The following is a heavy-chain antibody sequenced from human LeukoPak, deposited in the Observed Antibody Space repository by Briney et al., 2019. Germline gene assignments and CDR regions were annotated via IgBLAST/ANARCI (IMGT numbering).Heavy chain of an antibody. V-gene: IGHV1-18*01. CDR2: ISGYNGNT. D-gene: IGHD4-23*01. CDR3: ARISGNSVGFDY. CDR1: GYTFTSFG. J-gene: IGHJ4*02. Sequence: ASVMVSCRASGYTFTSFGSSWVRQAPGQGREWMGWISGYNGNTNYAQKLQGRVTMTTDTSTSTVYMELRSLTSDDTAVYYCARISGNSVGFDYWGQGTLVTVSS.